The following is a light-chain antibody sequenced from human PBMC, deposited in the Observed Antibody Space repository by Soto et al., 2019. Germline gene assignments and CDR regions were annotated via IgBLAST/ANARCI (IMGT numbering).Light chain of an antibody. CDR2: DAS. Sequence: EVVLTQSPGTLSLSPGERASLSCRASQSVTTYLAWYQQKPGQAPRLLIYDASDRATGIPARFSGSGSGTDFTLSISRLEPEDFAVYYCQQYGSSPPRTFGQGTKVEMK. V-gene: IGKV3-20*01. J-gene: IGKJ1*01. CDR3: QQYGSSPPRT. CDR1: QSVTTY.